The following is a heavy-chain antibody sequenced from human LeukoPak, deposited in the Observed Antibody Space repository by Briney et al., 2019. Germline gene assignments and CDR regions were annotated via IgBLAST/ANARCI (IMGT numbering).Heavy chain of an antibody. CDR3: ARHHTSMVD. V-gene: IGHV5-10-1*01. Sequence: GESLQISCKGSGYSFTSYWISWVRPMPGKGLEWMGKIDPIDSYTNYSPSFQGHVTISADKSISTAYLQWSSLRASDTAIYYCARHHTSMVDWGQGTLVTVSS. D-gene: IGHD5-18*01. CDR2: IDPIDSYT. CDR1: GYSFTSYW. J-gene: IGHJ4*02.